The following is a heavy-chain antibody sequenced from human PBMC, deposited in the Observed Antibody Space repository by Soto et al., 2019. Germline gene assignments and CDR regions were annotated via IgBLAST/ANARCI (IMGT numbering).Heavy chain of an antibody. CDR2: IYYSGSS. CDR3: ARGSSGWSSIRLDD. Sequence: TLSLTCTVSSGSITSANSYWSWIRQFPGKGLEWIGYIYYSGSSYYNPSLKGRVTISEDTSKKQFSLKLNSVTAADTAVYYCARGSSGWSSIRLDDWGQGTLVTVSS. J-gene: IGHJ4*02. CDR1: SGSITSANSY. D-gene: IGHD6-19*01. V-gene: IGHV4-31*03.